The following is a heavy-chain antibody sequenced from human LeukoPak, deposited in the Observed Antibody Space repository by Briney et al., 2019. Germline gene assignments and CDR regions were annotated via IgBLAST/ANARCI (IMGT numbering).Heavy chain of an antibody. CDR3: ASFPPFDY. Sequence: SETLSLTCTVSGGSISSYYWSWIRQPPGKGLEWIGYIYYSGSTNYNPSLKSRVTISVDTSKNQFSLKLSSVTAADTAVYYCASFPPFDYWGQGTLVTVSS. J-gene: IGHJ4*02. CDR1: GGSISSYY. V-gene: IGHV4-59*01. CDR2: IYYSGST.